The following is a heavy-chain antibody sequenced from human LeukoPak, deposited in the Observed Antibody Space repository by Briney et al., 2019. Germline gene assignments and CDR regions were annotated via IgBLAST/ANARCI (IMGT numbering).Heavy chain of an antibody. CDR3: AKRGGFDSSGHYQPPEDY. V-gene: IGHV3-23*01. CDR2: ISGSGLST. D-gene: IGHD3-22*01. CDR1: GFTFSNFA. J-gene: IGHJ4*02. Sequence: GGSLRLSCVASGFTFSNFAISWVRQAPGKGLEWVSAISGSGLSTYYADSVKGRFTISRDNSKNTVYLQMNGLGAEDTAVYYCAKRGGFDSSGHYQPPEDYWGQGTLVTVSS.